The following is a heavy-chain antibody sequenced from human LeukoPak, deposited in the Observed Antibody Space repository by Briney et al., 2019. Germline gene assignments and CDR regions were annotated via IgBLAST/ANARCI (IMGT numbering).Heavy chain of an antibody. D-gene: IGHD3-10*01. Sequence: GGSLRLSCAASGFTFSNYAMSWVRQAPGKGLEWVSSISGSGAGTYYADSVKGRFTISRDISKTTLYLQMKSLRAEDTAVYYCAKSETYGSGNSPYYYYYYMDLWGKGATVTVSS. CDR2: ISGSGAGT. V-gene: IGHV3-23*01. J-gene: IGHJ6*03. CDR1: GFTFSNYA. CDR3: AKSETYGSGNSPYYYYYYMDL.